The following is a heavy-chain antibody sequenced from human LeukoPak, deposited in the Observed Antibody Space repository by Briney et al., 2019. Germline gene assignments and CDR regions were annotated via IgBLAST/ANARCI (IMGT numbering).Heavy chain of an antibody. J-gene: IGHJ4*02. CDR3: ARDINWVGGY. CDR2: ISSSDNTI. CDR1: GFTFSSYE. D-gene: IGHD7-27*01. Sequence: GGSLRLSCAASGFTFSSYEMNRVRQAPGKGPEWVSYISSSDNTIYYADSVKGRFTISRDNAKNSLYLQMNSLRAEDTAVYYCARDINWVGGYWGQGTLVTVSS. V-gene: IGHV3-48*03.